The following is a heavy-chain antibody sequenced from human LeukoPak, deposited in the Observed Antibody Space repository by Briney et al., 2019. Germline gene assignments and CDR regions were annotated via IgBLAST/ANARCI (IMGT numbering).Heavy chain of an antibody. V-gene: IGHV3-13*01. J-gene: IGHJ2*01. CDR1: GFTFSSYD. CDR3: AREPHGAGYFDL. Sequence: GGSLRLSCAASGFTFSSYDMHWVRQATGKGLEWVSAIGTAGDTYYPGSVKGRFTISRENAKNSLYLQMNSLRAGDTAVYYCAREPHGAGYFDLWGRGTLVTVSS. D-gene: IGHD1-26*01. CDR2: IGTAGDT.